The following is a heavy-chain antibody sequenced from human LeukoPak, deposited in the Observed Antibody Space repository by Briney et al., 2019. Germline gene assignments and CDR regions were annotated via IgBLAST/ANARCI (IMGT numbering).Heavy chain of an antibody. D-gene: IGHD3-10*02. CDR3: ARWTPFFVRAHAFDI. CDR1: GFTFSSYA. CDR2: ISGSGGST. V-gene: IGHV3-23*01. J-gene: IGHJ3*02. Sequence: GGSLRLSCAASGFTFSSYAMSWVRQAPGKGLEWVSAISGSGGSTYYADSVKGRFTVSRDNSKNTLYLQMNSLRAEDTAVYYCARWTPFFVRAHAFDIWGQGTMVTVSS.